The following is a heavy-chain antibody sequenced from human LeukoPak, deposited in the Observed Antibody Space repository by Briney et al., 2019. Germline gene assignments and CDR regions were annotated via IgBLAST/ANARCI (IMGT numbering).Heavy chain of an antibody. CDR3: ANPARDFADSGAITW. CDR2: INHSGIT. V-gene: IGHV4-39*07. Sequence: SETLSLTRTVSGGSISSSSYYWGWIRQPPGKGLEWIGEINHSGITNYNPSLKSRVTISADTSKNQFSLKLTSVTAADTAVYYCANPARDFADSGAITWWGQGTLVTVSS. CDR1: GGSISSSSYY. J-gene: IGHJ4*02. D-gene: IGHD4-17*01.